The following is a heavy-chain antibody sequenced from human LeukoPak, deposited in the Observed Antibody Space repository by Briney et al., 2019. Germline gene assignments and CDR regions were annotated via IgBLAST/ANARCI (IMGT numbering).Heavy chain of an antibody. J-gene: IGHJ6*03. CDR1: GGSISSSSYY. CDR3: ARVFGGSDFNYYYYYMDV. Sequence: SETLSLTCTVSGGSISSSSYYWGWIRQPPGKGLEWIGSIYYSGSTYYNPPLKSRVTISVDTSKNQFSLKLSSVTAADTAVYYCARVFGGSDFNYYYYYMDVWGKGTTVTISS. CDR2: IYYSGST. V-gene: IGHV4-39*01. D-gene: IGHD5-12*01.